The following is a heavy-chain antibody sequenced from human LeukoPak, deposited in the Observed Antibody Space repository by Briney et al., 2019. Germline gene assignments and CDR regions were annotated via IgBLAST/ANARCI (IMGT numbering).Heavy chain of an antibody. J-gene: IGHJ3*02. Sequence: SETLSLTCTVSGGSISSSSYYWGWIRQPPGKGLEWIGSIYYSGSTYYNPSLKSRVTISVDTSKNQFSLKLSSVTAADTAVYYCAGALNYYDSSVGVLDAFDIWGQGTMVTVSS. CDR1: GGSISSSSYY. D-gene: IGHD3-22*01. V-gene: IGHV4-39*07. CDR2: IYYSGST. CDR3: AGALNYYDSSVGVLDAFDI.